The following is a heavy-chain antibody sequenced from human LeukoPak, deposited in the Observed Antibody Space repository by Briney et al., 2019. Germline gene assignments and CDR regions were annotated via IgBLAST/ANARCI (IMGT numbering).Heavy chain of an antibody. CDR3: ARDSRLYIAAAGTPWFDP. J-gene: IGHJ5*02. V-gene: IGHV1-18*01. CDR2: ISAYNGNT. D-gene: IGHD6-13*01. Sequence: GASVKVSCKASGYTFTSYGISWVRQAPGQGLEWMGWISAYNGNTNYAQKLQGRVTMTTDTSTSTAYMELRSLRSDDTAAYYCARDSRLYIAAAGTPWFDPWGQGTLVTVSS. CDR1: GYTFTSYG.